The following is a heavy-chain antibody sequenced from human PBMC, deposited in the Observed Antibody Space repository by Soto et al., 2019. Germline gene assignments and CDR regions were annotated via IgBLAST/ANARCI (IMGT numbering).Heavy chain of an antibody. CDR1: GGTFSSYA. D-gene: IGHD4-17*01. V-gene: IGHV1-69*06. J-gene: IGHJ3*02. Sequence: QVQLVQSGAEVKKPGSSVKVSCKASGGTFSSYAISWVRQAPGQGLELMGGLIPIFGTANDAQKFQGRVTITADKSTSTAYMELSSLRSEDTAVYYWAREDGDDGIPESDLDIWGKGTMVTVS. CDR3: AREDGDDGIPESDLDI. CDR2: LIPIFGTA.